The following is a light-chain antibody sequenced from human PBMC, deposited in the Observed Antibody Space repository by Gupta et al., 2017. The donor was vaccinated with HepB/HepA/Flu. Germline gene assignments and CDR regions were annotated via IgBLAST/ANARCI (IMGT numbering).Light chain of an antibody. J-gene: IGLJ2*01. CDR3: AEWDGSLNVGA. CDR1: SFNIGNNP. Sequence: QSVLTQPPSASGTPGQRVAISCSGSSFNIGNNPVNWYQQLPGTAPKLLSYRNNQRPSGVPDRFSGSKSGTSASLDISGLQSEDEADDDCAEWDGSLNVGAFGGGTKLTVL. V-gene: IGLV1-44*01. CDR2: RNN.